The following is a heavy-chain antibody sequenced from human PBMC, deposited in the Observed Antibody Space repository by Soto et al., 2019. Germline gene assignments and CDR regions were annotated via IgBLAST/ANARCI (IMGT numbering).Heavy chain of an antibody. Sequence: PGESLKISCRTSGYRFTSYWIAWVRQMPGKYLEWMGTIFPSDSNTRYSPSFQGQVTISADRSASTVFLPWASLKASDTAVYFWATKDKSGYFNWFDPYRQHTRGTAAS. D-gene: IGHD3-22*01. J-gene: IGHJ5*02. V-gene: IGHV5-51*01. CDR1: GYRFTSYW. CDR2: IFPSDSNT. CDR3: ATKDKSGYFNWFDP.